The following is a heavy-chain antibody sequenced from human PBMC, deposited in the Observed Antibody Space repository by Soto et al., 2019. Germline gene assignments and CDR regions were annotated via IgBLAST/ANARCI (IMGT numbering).Heavy chain of an antibody. CDR1: GFTFSSYG. CDR3: AKDIGDPVFDY. V-gene: IGHV3-30*18. Sequence: QVQLVESGGGVVQPGRSLRLSCAASGFTFSSYGMHWVRQAPGKGLEWVAVISYDGSNKYYADSVKGRFTISRDNSKNTLYLQMNSLRAEDTAVYYCAKDIGDPVFDYWCQGTLVNVFS. J-gene: IGHJ4*02. CDR2: ISYDGSNK. D-gene: IGHD3-16*01.